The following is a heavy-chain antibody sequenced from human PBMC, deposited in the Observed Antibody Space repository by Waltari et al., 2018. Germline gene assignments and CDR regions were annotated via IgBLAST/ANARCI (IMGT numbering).Heavy chain of an antibody. D-gene: IGHD6-19*01. V-gene: IGHV6-1*01. CDR1: GDSVASIHAA. Sequence: QVLLQQSGPELVKPSQTLSLTCAISGDSVASIHAAWNWVRQSPSRGLEWLGRTYYRSIWYTDYAASVKGRVTIDRDTAKNQFSLNISSVTPDDTAVYYCSRTFWLDYFDYWGQGALVTVAS. CDR3: SRTFWLDYFDY. CDR2: TYYRSIWYT. J-gene: IGHJ4*02.